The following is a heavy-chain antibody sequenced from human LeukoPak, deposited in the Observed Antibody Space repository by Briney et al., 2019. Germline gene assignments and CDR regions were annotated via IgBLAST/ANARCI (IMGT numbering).Heavy chain of an antibody. D-gene: IGHD3-10*01. CDR2: INPGAGNT. CDR3: AREGSTRMVLGYMDV. Sequence: ASVKASCKASGYTFSNYYMHWVRQAPGQGLEWMGIINPGAGNTRYAQKFQGRVTMTRDTSTSTIYMDLSSLRSEDTAVYYCAREGSTRMVLGYMDVWGKGTTVTVSS. CDR1: GYTFSNYY. J-gene: IGHJ6*03. V-gene: IGHV1-46*01.